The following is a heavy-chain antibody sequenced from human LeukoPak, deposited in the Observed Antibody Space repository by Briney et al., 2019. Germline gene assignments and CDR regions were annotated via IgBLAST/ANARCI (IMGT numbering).Heavy chain of an antibody. Sequence: ASVKVSCKASGYTFTGYYMHWVRQAPGQGLEWMGWINPNSGDTNYAQKFQGRVTMTRDMSTSTVYMELSSLRSEDTAVYYCARDLHAGYYDSSGRDWGQGTLVTVSS. CDR3: ARDLHAGYYDSSGRD. J-gene: IGHJ4*02. CDR2: INPNSGDT. D-gene: IGHD3-22*01. CDR1: GYTFTGYY. V-gene: IGHV1-2*02.